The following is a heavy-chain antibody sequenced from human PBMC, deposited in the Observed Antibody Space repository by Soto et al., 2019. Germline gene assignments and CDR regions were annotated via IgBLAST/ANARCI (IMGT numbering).Heavy chain of an antibody. CDR1: GFVFEEYA. CDR2: MSWNFGSI. D-gene: IGHD6-19*01. CDR3: VKGQVRGNSGWGRELDY. V-gene: IGHV3-9*01. Sequence: EVQLVESGGGLVQPGRSLRLSCAASGFVFEEYAMHWVRRRPGKGLEWVSGMSWNFGSIGYAVSVEGRFTISRDNSKNSVYLQMNSLRIDDTAVYYCVKGQVRGNSGWGRELDYWGPGIQVIVSS. J-gene: IGHJ4*02.